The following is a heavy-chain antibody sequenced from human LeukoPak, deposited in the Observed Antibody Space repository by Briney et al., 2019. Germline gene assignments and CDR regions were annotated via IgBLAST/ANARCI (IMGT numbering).Heavy chain of an antibody. CDR3: ARGTDYYDSSGHYYFDY. CDR2: IYYSGST. Sequence: SETLSLTCTVSGGSISSGDYYWSWIRQHPGKGLEWIGYIYYSGSTYYNPSLKSRVTISVDTSKNQFSLKLSSVTAADTAVYYCARGTDYYDSSGHYYFDYWGQGTLVTVSS. CDR1: GGSISSGDYY. V-gene: IGHV4-31*03. D-gene: IGHD3-22*01. J-gene: IGHJ4*02.